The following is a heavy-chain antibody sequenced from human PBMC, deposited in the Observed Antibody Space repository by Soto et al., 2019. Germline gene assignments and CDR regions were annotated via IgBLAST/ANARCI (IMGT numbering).Heavy chain of an antibody. CDR2: INPSGGST. J-gene: IGHJ4*02. D-gene: IGHD6-13*01. CDR3: ARTGYSSSWYVVLYFDY. CDR1: VYTFTSYY. V-gene: IGHV1-46*01. Sequence: ASVKVSFKPYVYTFTSYYMHCLRHATGEGLEWMGIINPSGGSTSYAQKFQGRVTMTRDTSTSTAYMELRSLRSDDTAVYYCARTGYSSSWYVVLYFDYWGQGTLVTVSS.